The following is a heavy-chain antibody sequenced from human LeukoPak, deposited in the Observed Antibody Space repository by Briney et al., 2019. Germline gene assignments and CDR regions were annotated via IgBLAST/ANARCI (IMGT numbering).Heavy chain of an antibody. J-gene: IGHJ5*02. Sequence: ASVKVSCKASGYTFTSYDINWVRQATGQGLEWMGWMNPNSGNTGYAQKFQGRVTMTRNTSISTAYMELSSLRSEDTAVYYCAREDCSSTSCQGGWFDPWGQGTLVTVSS. D-gene: IGHD2-2*01. CDR3: AREDCSSTSCQGGWFDP. CDR2: MNPNSGNT. V-gene: IGHV1-8*01. CDR1: GYTFTSYD.